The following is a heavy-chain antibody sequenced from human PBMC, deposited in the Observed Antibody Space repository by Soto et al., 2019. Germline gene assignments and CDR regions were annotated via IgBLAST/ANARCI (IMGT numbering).Heavy chain of an antibody. CDR2: INSGGDTT. CDR1: GFTFASYT. CDR3: AESGGPPASLDVYFDY. Sequence: EVQLLESGGGMVQPGESLRLSCAASGFTFASYTMTWVRQAPGKGLEWVSTINSGGDTTYYSDSVKGRFTISRDSPKKPLFLLQTSPRAEDTGVYYLAESGGPPASLDVYFDYWGQGTLVTVSS. V-gene: IGHV3-23*01. J-gene: IGHJ4*02. D-gene: IGHD2-2*01.